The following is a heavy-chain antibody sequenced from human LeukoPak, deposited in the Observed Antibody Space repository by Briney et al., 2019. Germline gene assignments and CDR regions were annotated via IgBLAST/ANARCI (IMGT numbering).Heavy chain of an antibody. J-gene: IGHJ4*02. D-gene: IGHD1-14*01. CDR1: GFTFSSHG. V-gene: IGHV3-30*02. Sequence: GGSLRLSCAASGFTFSSHGMHWVRQAPGKGLEWVAFIRNDGSDKYYADSVKGRFTISRDNSKNTLYPQMNSLRVEDTAVYYCARARPGVAGFFDCWGQGTLVTVSS. CDR3: ARARPGVAGFFDC. CDR2: IRNDGSDK.